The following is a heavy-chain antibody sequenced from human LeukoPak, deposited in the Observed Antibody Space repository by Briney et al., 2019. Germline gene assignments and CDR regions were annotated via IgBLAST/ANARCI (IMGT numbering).Heavy chain of an antibody. J-gene: IGHJ4*02. CDR3: ARDTSGSYYNPHFDY. CDR2: IYTSGST. CDR1: GGSISSGSYY. Sequence: PSETLSLTCTVSGGSISSGSYYWRWLRQPAGKGLEWIGRIYTSGSTNYNPSLKSRVTISVDTSKNQFSLKLSSVTAADTAVYYCARDTSGSYYNPHFDYWGQGTLVTVSS. V-gene: IGHV4-61*02. D-gene: IGHD3-10*01.